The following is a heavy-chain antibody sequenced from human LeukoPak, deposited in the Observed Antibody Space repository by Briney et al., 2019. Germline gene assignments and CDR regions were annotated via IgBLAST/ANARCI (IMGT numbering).Heavy chain of an antibody. D-gene: IGHD3-22*01. CDR1: GFTFSSYS. J-gene: IGHJ3*02. Sequence: GGSLRLFCAASGFTFSSYSMNWVRQAPGKGLGWVSSISSSSSYIYYADSVKGRFTISRDNAKNSLYLQMNSLRAEDTAVYYCARDSYDSSGYYHYFAAFDIWGQGTMVTVSS. CDR2: ISSSSSYI. CDR3: ARDSYDSSGYYHYFAAFDI. V-gene: IGHV3-21*01.